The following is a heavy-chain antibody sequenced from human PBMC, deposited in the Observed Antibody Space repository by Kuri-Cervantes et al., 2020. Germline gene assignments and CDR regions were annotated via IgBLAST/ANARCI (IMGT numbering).Heavy chain of an antibody. CDR2: IYTSGST. J-gene: IGHJ6*02. CDR3: ARVLRTTVTTRNYYYYYGMDV. V-gene: IGHV4-4*07. D-gene: IGHD4-17*01. CDR1: GGSISSYY. Sequence: ESLKISCTVSGGSISSYYWSWIRQPAGKGLEWIGRIYTSGSTNYNPSLKSRVTMSVDTSKNQFSLKLSSVTAADTAVYYCARVLRTTVTTRNYYYYYGMDVWGQGTTVTVSS.